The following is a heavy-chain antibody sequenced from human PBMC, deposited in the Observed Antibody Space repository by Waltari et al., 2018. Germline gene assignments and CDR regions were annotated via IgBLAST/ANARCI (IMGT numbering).Heavy chain of an antibody. V-gene: IGHV4-34*01. D-gene: IGHD6-19*01. CDR2: INHSGST. Sequence: QVQLQQWGAGLLKPSETLSLTCAVYGGSFSDYYWSWIRQPPGKGLEWIGEINHSGSTNYNPSLKSRVTMSVDTSKNQFSLNLISVTVADTAVYYCAGRAGPYGMDVWGQGTTVTVSS. CDR1: GGSFSDYY. CDR3: AGRAGPYGMDV. J-gene: IGHJ6*02.